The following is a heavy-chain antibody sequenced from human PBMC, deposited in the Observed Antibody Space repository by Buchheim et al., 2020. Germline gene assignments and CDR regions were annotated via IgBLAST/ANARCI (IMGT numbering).Heavy chain of an antibody. V-gene: IGHV4-31*03. D-gene: IGHD2-15*01. CDR2: IYYSGST. J-gene: IGHJ6*02. CDR3: ARGLGYCSGGSCYASGYYYYYGMDV. Sequence: QVQLQESGPGLVKPSQTLSLTCTVSGGSISSGGYYWSWIRQHPGKGLEWIGYIYYSGSTYYNPSLKSRVTISVEPSKNQFYLKLSAVTAADTSVYYCARGLGYCSGGSCYASGYYYYYGMDVWGQGTT. CDR1: GGSISSGGYY.